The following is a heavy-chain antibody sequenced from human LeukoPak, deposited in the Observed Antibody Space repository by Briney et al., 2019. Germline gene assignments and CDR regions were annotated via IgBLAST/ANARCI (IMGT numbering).Heavy chain of an antibody. CDR2: VNPDNGGT. CDR3: ARGSELDYGPYIV. V-gene: IGHV1-2*02. J-gene: IGHJ4*02. CDR1: GHSLTGYY. D-gene: IGHD1-1*01. Sequence: ASVKVSCKASGHSLTGYYIHWVRQAPGQGLEWMGWVNPDNGGTNSAQKFQGRVTMTRETSISTAYMELTRLRSDDTAVYYCARGSELDYGPYIVWGQGTLVTVSS.